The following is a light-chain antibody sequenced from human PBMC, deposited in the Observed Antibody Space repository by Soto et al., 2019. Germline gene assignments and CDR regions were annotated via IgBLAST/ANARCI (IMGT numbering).Light chain of an antibody. Sequence: QPARTQPASCSGLPGHPITISGRETSSVIGAYDYVSWYQQHPGRAPKLIIYEVTHRFSGLSYRFSGSKSGNTASLTISGLQAEDEADYYCTSFAPGRTYVFGSGTKVTVL. CDR3: TSFAPGRTYV. CDR2: EVT. V-gene: IGLV2-14*03. J-gene: IGLJ1*01. CDR1: SSVIGAYDY.